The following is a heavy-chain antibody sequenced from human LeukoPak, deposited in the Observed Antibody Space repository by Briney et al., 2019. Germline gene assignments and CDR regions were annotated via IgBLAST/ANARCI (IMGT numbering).Heavy chain of an antibody. CDR3: ARTLYATGTYYFDY. CDR2: ISAYNGNT. D-gene: IGHD4-17*01. J-gene: IGHJ4*02. CDR1: GYTFTSYG. Sequence: ASVKVSCKASGYTFTSYGISWVRQAPGQGRERMGWISAYNGNTNYTQKLQGRVTITTDTSTSTAYMELRSLRSDDPAVYYCARTLYATGTYYFDYWGQGTLVTVSS. V-gene: IGHV1-18*01.